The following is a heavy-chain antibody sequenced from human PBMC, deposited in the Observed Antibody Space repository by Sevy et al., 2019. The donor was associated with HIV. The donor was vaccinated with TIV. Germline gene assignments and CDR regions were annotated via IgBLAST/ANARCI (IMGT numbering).Heavy chain of an antibody. Sequence: SETLSLTCAVSGVSFSDYYWAWVRQPPGKGLEWIGEVSQSGRANYNPSLRSRVIMSLDTSNNQFSLKLPSVTAADTAMYYCARGPLFSPEYCSGGACPTIDYWSQGTRVTVSS. CDR2: VSQSGRA. V-gene: IGHV4-34*01. J-gene: IGHJ4*02. CDR3: ARGPLFSPEYCSGGACPTIDY. CDR1: GVSFSDYY. D-gene: IGHD2-15*01.